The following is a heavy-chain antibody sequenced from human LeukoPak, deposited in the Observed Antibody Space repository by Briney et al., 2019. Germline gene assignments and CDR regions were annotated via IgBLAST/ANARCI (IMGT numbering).Heavy chain of an antibody. Sequence: SETLSLTCTVSGVSISSDGFYWSWIRQPTGKGLEWIVYIYHSGSTYYNPSLKSRVTISVDTSKSQFSMKLSSVTAADTAVYYCASLTYYDLSFFIWGQGTLVTVSS. CDR2: IYHSGST. CDR3: ASLTYYDLSFFI. J-gene: IGHJ3*02. D-gene: IGHD3-3*01. CDR1: GVSISSDGFY. V-gene: IGHV4-30-2*01.